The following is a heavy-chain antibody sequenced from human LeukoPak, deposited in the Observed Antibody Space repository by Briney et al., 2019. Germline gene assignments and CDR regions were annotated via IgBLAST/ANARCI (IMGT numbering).Heavy chain of an antibody. Sequence: SETLSLTCTVSGGSISSGSHYWSWIRQPAGKGLEWIGRIYTSGSTNYNPSLKSRVTISVDTSKNQFSLKLSSVTAADTAVYYCARADSSGWYGDRWEYYYYYMDVWGKGTTVTISS. CDR3: ARADSSGWYGDRWEYYYYYMDV. V-gene: IGHV4-61*02. CDR2: IYTSGST. CDR1: GGSISSGSHY. J-gene: IGHJ6*03. D-gene: IGHD6-19*01.